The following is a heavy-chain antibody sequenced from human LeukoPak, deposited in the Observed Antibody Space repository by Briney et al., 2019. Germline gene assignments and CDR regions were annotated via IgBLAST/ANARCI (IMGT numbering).Heavy chain of an antibody. CDR1: GFPFSSNA. J-gene: IGHJ4*02. V-gene: IGHV3-23*01. D-gene: IGHD1-26*01. Sequence: PGGSLRLSCAASGFPFSSNAMSCVRQAPGKGLEWVSSITDSGGGTQYADSVKGRFTISRDNSKNTLYLQMNSLRAEDTAVYYCAKGSATPYWGQGTLVTVST. CDR3: AKGSATPY. CDR2: ITDSGGGT.